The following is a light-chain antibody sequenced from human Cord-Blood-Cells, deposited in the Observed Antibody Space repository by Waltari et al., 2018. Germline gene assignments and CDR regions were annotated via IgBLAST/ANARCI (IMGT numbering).Light chain of an antibody. J-gene: IGLJ3*02. V-gene: IGLV1-47*02. CDR1: SSNIGSTY. CDR3: AAWDDSLSGWV. CDR2: SNN. Sequence: QSVLTQPPSASGTPGQRVTISCSGSSSNIGSTYVSWYQQLPGTAPKLLIYSNNQRPSGVPDRFSGSKSGTSASLAISGLRSEDEADYYCAAWDDSLSGWVFGGGTKLTVL.